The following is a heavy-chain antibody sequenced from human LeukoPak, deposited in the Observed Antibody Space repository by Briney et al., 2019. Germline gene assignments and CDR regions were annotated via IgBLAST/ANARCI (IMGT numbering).Heavy chain of an antibody. V-gene: IGHV4-59*01. D-gene: IGHD5-12*01. Sequence: PSETLSLTCTVSGDSISSYYWSWIRQPPGKGLEWIEYIHYSGSTHYNPSLKSRVTISVDTSKNQVSLKLRSVTAADTAVYYCARTTEGYAGGPGYSYYYYMDVWGKGTTVTISS. CDR1: GDSISSYY. CDR3: ARTTEGYAGGPGYSYYYYMDV. J-gene: IGHJ6*03. CDR2: IHYSGST.